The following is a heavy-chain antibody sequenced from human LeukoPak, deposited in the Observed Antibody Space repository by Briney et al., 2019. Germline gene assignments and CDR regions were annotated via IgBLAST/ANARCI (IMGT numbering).Heavy chain of an antibody. V-gene: IGHV3-30*04. J-gene: IGHJ6*02. CDR2: ISYDGSNK. D-gene: IGHD2-15*01. Sequence: GGSLRLSCVASGFTFSSYAIHWVRQAPGKGLGWVAVISYDGSNKYYADSVKGRFTFSRDNSKNTLYLQMNSLRTEDTAVYYCARDRYCSGGGCPDYYYGMDVWSQGTTVTVSS. CDR3: ARDRYCSGGGCPDYYYGMDV. CDR1: GFTFSSYA.